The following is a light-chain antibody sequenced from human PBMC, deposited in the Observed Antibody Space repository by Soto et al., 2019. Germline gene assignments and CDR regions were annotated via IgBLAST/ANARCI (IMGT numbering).Light chain of an antibody. CDR1: SSDVGGYNY. Sequence: QSVLTQPRSVSGSPGQSVTISCTGTSSDVGGYNYVSWYQQHPGTAPKLMIYDVSKRPSGVPDRCSGSKSGNTASLTISGLQAEDEADYYCCSYAGSYTWVFGGGTKLTVL. J-gene: IGLJ3*02. CDR2: DVS. V-gene: IGLV2-11*01. CDR3: CSYAGSYTWV.